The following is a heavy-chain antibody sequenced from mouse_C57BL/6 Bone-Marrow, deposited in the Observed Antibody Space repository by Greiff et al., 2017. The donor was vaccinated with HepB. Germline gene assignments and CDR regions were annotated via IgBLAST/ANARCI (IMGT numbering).Heavy chain of an antibody. J-gene: IGHJ1*03. D-gene: IGHD1-1*01. CDR1: GYAFSSSW. V-gene: IGHV1-82*01. CDR2: IYPGDGDT. Sequence: VKLQESGPELVKPGASVKISCKASGYAFSSSWMNWVKQRPGKGLEWIGRIYPGDGDTNYNGKFKGKATLTADKSSSTAYMQLSSLTSEDSAVYVCARSPPYYYGSSYWYFDVWGTGTTVTASS. CDR3: ARSPPYYYGSSYWYFDV.